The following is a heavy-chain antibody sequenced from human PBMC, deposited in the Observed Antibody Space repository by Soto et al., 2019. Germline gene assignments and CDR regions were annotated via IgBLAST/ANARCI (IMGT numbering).Heavy chain of an antibody. CDR3: ARRLLYYHAMDV. CDR2: IYNSGST. Sequence: SETLSLTCTVSGGSISSYYWNWIRQPPGKRLEWIGYIYNSGSTNYNPSLKSRVTISVDTSKNQFSLKLSSVTAADTAVYYCARRLLYYHAMDVWGRGTTVT. J-gene: IGHJ6*02. CDR1: GGSISSYY. V-gene: IGHV4-59*08. D-gene: IGHD2-21*01.